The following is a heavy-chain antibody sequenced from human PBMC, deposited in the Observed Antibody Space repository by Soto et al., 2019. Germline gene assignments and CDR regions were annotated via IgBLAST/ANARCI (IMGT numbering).Heavy chain of an antibody. CDR2: MNPNSGII. CDR3: AGGWFGELGDP. V-gene: IGHV1-8*01. Sequence: QVQLVQSGAEVKKPGASVKVSCKASGYTFTSYDIHWVRQATGQGLEWMGWMNPNSGIIGYAQKFQGRVTMSRNTSISTPYMELSSLMSEHTAVYYGAGGWFGELGDPGGRGTLVTLSP. CDR1: GYTFTSYD. J-gene: IGHJ5*02. D-gene: IGHD3-10*01.